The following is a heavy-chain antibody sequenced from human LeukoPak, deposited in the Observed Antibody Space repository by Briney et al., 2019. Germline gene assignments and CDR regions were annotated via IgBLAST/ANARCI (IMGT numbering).Heavy chain of an antibody. D-gene: IGHD3-22*01. V-gene: IGHV4-31*03. CDR2: IYYSGST. J-gene: IGHJ6*02. Sequence: PSQTLSLTCTVSGGSISSGGYYWSWIRQHPGKGLEWIGYIYYSGSTYYNPSLKSRVTILVDTSKNQFSLKLSSVTAADTAVYYCARCRIVSQRPQTYYYYYGMDVWGQGTTVTVSS. CDR3: ARCRIVSQRPQTYYYYYGMDV. CDR1: GGSISSGGYY.